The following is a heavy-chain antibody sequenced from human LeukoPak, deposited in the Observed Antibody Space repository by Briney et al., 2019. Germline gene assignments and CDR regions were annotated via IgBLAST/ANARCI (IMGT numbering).Heavy chain of an antibody. D-gene: IGHD1-26*01. CDR1: GFTFSSNW. V-gene: IGHV3-74*01. J-gene: IGHJ4*02. CDR2: INEDGSTT. CDR3: VRDLGGRSGH. Sequence: GGSLRLSCAASGFTFSSNWMHWVRQAPGKGLVWVSRINEDGSTTNYADSVKGRSTIFRDNAKNTLYPQMNSLRAEDTAVYYCVRDLGGRSGHWGQGTLVTVSS.